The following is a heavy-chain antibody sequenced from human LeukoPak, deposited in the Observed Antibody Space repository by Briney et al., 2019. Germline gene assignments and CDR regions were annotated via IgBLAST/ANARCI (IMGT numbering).Heavy chain of an antibody. J-gene: IGHJ4*02. V-gene: IGHV5-51*01. CDR1: GYSFTSYW. D-gene: IGHD2-2*02. Sequence: GESLKISCKGSGYSFTSYWIGWVRQMPGKGLEWMGIIYPGDSDTRYSPSFQGQVTISADKSISTAYLQWSSLKASDTAMYYCARQMRSCSSTSCYTLDYWGQGTLVTVSS. CDR3: ARQMRSCSSTSCYTLDY. CDR2: IYPGDSDT.